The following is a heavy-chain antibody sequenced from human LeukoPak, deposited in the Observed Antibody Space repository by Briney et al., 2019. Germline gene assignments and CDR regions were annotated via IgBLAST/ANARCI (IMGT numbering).Heavy chain of an antibody. V-gene: IGHV3-30*18. CDR2: ISYDGSNK. J-gene: IGHJ4*02. Sequence: GGSLRLSCAASGFTFSSYGMHWVRQAPVKGLEWVAVISYDGSNKYYADSVKGRFTISRDNSKNTLYLQMNSLRAEDTAVYYCANWRTDERYYWGQGTLVTVSS. D-gene: IGHD3-3*01. CDR1: GFTFSSYG. CDR3: ANWRTDERYY.